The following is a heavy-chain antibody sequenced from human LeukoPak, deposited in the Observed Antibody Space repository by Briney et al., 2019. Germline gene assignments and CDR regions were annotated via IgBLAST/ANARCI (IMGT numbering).Heavy chain of an antibody. CDR2: INHSGST. D-gene: IGHD3-3*01. V-gene: IGHV4-34*01. CDR1: GGSFSGYY. J-gene: IGHJ4*02. CDR3: ARSSTIFGVGPCY. Sequence: PSETLSLTCAVYGGSFSGYYWSWIRQPPGKGLEWIGEINHSGSTNYNPSLKSRVTISVDTSKNQFSLKLSSVTAADTAAYYCARSSTIFGVGPCYWGQGTLVTVSS.